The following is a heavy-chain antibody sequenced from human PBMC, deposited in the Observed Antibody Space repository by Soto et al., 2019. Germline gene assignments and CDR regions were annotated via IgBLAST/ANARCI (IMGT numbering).Heavy chain of an antibody. Sequence: SETLSLTCTVSGGSISNYHWTRIRQPAGKGLEWIGRIYASGGTNYNPSLKSRVTMSVDTAKKQFSLKLNSVTAADTAVYYCARGYSYGDNFDYWGQGTVGTVSS. CDR1: GGSISNYH. J-gene: IGHJ4*02. D-gene: IGHD5-18*01. CDR2: IYASGGT. CDR3: ARGYSYGDNFDY. V-gene: IGHV4-4*07.